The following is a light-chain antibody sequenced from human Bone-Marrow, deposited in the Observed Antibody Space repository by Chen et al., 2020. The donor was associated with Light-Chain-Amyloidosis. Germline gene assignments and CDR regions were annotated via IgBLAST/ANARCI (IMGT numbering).Light chain of an antibody. CDR1: RSNIGSNY. CDR2: RNN. Sequence: QSVLTQPPSASGTPGQRVTISCSGSRSNIGSNYVYWYQQLPGMAPKLLIYRNNQRPSGVPDRFSGSKSGNSASLAISGLRSEDEADYDCAAWDDSLSGVFGGGTKLTVL. V-gene: IGLV1-47*01. CDR3: AAWDDSLSGV. J-gene: IGLJ3*02.